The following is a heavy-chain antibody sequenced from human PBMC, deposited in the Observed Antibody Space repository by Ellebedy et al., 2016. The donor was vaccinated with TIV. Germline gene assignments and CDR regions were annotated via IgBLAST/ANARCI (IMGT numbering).Heavy chain of an antibody. CDR3: AREGGTSSRARYCDL. CDR1: GFTFGDYV. V-gene: IGHV3-9*01. J-gene: IGHJ2*01. CDR2: LTPNRDSI. D-gene: IGHD6-6*01. Sequence: SLKISCAASGFTFGDYVMHWVRQAPGKGLEWVSALTPNRDSITYGASVKGRFNISSDNPKSYRSLLMDSLRSDDTAIYYCAREGGTSSRARYCDLWGRGPLVTVSS.